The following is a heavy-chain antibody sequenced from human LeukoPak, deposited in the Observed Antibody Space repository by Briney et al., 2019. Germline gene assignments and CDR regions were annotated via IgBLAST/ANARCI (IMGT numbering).Heavy chain of an antibody. CDR2: IYYSGTT. V-gene: IGHV4-39*01. CDR3: VEHGPLGVVLMVSTIMYFQH. CDR1: GCSMRSSNYY. Sequence: SQTLSLTCAVSGCSMRSSNYYWGWVRQPPGKGPEWLGTIYYSGTTYYSPSLESRVTISVDTSNNQFSLRLTSVTAADTAVYFYVEHGPLGVVLMVSTIMYFQHWGQGALVTVSS. D-gene: IGHD2-8*01. J-gene: IGHJ1*01.